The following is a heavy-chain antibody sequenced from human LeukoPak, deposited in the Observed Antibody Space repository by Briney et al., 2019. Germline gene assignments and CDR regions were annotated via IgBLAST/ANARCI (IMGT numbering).Heavy chain of an antibody. Sequence: SVKVSCKASGGTFSSYAISWVRQAPGQGLERMGGIIPIFGTANYAQKFQGRVTITTDESTSTAYMELSSLRSEDTAVYYCARESDSPAGYDSSGYYGYWGQGTLVTVSS. CDR3: ARESDSPAGYDSSGYYGY. CDR1: GGTFSSYA. V-gene: IGHV1-69*05. D-gene: IGHD3-22*01. J-gene: IGHJ4*02. CDR2: IIPIFGTA.